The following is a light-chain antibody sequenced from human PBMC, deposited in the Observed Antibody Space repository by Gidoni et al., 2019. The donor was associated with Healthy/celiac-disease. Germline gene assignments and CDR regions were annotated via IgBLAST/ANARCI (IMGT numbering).Light chain of an antibody. CDR1: QSISSW. CDR3: QKYNSYSWT. Sequence: DIQMTQLPSSLSASVGDRVTITCRASQSISSWLAWYQQKPGKAPKLLIYKASSLESGVPSRFSGSGSGTEFTLTISSLQPDDFATYYCQKYNSYSWTFGQGTKVEIK. J-gene: IGKJ1*01. V-gene: IGKV1-5*03. CDR2: KAS.